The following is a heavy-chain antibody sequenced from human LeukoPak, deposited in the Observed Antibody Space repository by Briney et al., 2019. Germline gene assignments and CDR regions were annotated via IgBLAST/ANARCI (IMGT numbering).Heavy chain of an antibody. Sequence: SETLSLTCTVSGGSISSGSYYWSWIRQPAGKGLEWIGRIYTSGSTNYNPSLKSRVTTSVDTSKNQFSLKLSSVTAADTAVYYCVAWYNWFDPWGQGTLVTVSS. CDR3: VAWYNWFDP. J-gene: IGHJ5*02. V-gene: IGHV4-61*02. CDR2: IYTSGST. CDR1: GGSISSGSYY. D-gene: IGHD2-15*01.